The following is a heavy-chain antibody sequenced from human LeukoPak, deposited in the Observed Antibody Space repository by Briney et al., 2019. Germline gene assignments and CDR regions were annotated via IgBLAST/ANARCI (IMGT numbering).Heavy chain of an antibody. Sequence: GGSLRLSCAASGFTFSNYWMPWVRHAPGKGLVWVSRINSDGRSTNYADSVKGRFTISRDNAKNTLFLQMNSLRAEDAAVYYCARDLSSSGWSFDYWGQGTLVTVSS. J-gene: IGHJ4*02. CDR2: INSDGRST. D-gene: IGHD6-19*01. CDR3: ARDLSSSGWSFDY. CDR1: GFTFSNYW. V-gene: IGHV3-74*01.